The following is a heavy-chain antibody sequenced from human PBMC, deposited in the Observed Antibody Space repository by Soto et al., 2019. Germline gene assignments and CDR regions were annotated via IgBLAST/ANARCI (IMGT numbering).Heavy chain of an antibody. Sequence: QVQLVESGGGVVQPGRSLRLSCAASGFTFSSYGMLWVRQAPGKGLEWVAVISYDGSNKYYADSVKGRFTISRDNSKNTLYLQMNSLRAEDTAVYYCAKDVLRFLEWLAFYGMDVWGQGTTVTVSS. D-gene: IGHD3-3*01. CDR2: ISYDGSNK. J-gene: IGHJ6*02. CDR3: AKDVLRFLEWLAFYGMDV. V-gene: IGHV3-30*18. CDR1: GFTFSSYG.